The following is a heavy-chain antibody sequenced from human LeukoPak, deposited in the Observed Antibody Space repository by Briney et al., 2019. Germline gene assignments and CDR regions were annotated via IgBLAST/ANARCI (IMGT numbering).Heavy chain of an antibody. D-gene: IGHD6-19*01. Sequence: SGGSLRLSCAASGFTFSSYWMSWVRQAPGKGLEWVANIKQDGSEKYYVDSVKGRFTISRDNAKNSLYLQMNSQRAEDTALYYCAKDMFIGSGWYYFDYWGQGTLVTVSS. CDR3: AKDMFIGSGWYYFDY. CDR1: GFTFSSYW. V-gene: IGHV3-7*03. CDR2: IKQDGSEK. J-gene: IGHJ4*02.